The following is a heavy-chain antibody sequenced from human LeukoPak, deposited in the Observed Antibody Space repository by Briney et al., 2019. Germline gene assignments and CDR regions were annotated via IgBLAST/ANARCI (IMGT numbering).Heavy chain of an antibody. V-gene: IGHV4-39*01. J-gene: IGHJ3*02. CDR3: ARAFDSSGYYGPNAFDI. CDR2: IYYSGST. D-gene: IGHD3-22*01. Sequence: SETLSLTCTVSGGSISSSSYYWGWIRQPPGKGLEWIGSIYYSGSTYYNPSLKSRVTIPVDTSKNQFSLKLSSVTAADTAVYYCARAFDSSGYYGPNAFDIWGQGTMVTVSS. CDR1: GGSISSSSYY.